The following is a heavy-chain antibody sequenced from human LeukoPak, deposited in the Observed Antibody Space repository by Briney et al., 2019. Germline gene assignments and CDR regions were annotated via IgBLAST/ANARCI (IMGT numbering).Heavy chain of an antibody. CDR1: GFTFSGSA. CDR3: TTYDRDSPPLGFAC. V-gene: IGHV3-73*01. CDR2: IRTKPNTYAT. J-gene: IGHJ4*02. Sequence: GGSLRLSCAASGFTFSGSAMHWVRQASGKGLEWVGRIRTKPNTYATAYAASVKGRFTISRDDSKNTAYLQMNSLKTEDTAVYYCTTYDRDSPPLGFACWGQGTLVTVSS. D-gene: IGHD3-22*01.